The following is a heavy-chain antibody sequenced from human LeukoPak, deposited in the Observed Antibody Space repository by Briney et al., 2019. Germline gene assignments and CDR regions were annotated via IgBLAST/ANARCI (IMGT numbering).Heavy chain of an antibody. CDR3: ARQGDSSRRYFQH. J-gene: IGHJ1*01. V-gene: IGHV3-74*01. D-gene: IGHD6-13*01. CDR2: INRDGSST. CDR1: GFTFSNYW. Sequence: GGSLRLSCAASGFTFSNYWMHWVRHAPGKGLLWVSRINRDGSSTSYADSVKGRFTISRDNAKNTLYLQMNSLRAEDTAIYYCARQGDSSRRYFQHWGQGTLVTVSS.